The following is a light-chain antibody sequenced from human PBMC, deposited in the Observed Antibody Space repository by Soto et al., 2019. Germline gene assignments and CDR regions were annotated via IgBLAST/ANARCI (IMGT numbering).Light chain of an antibody. CDR2: GAS. J-gene: IGKJ1*01. CDR1: QSLSSRDLTWDY. V-gene: IGKV3-20*01. Sequence: EIVLTQSPGTLSLSPGERATLSCRASQSLSSRDLTWDYLAWYQQKPGQAPRVLIYGASSRATGIPDRFSGSGSGSDCTRTISRLEPEDSAMYYCQQYDHSPWTFGQGTKVEVK. CDR3: QQYDHSPWT.